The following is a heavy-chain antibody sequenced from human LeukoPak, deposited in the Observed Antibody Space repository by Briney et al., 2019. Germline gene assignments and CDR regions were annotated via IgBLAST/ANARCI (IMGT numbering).Heavy chain of an antibody. CDR1: GFTFSSYA. J-gene: IGHJ5*02. D-gene: IGHD3-16*02. CDR3: AKDSRVDDYVWGSYHIDP. Sequence: HPGGSLRLSCAASGFTFSSYAMSWVRQAPGKGLEWVSAISGSGGSTYYADSVKGRFTISRDNSKNTLYLQMNSLRAEDTAVYYCAKDSRVDDYVWGSYHIDPWGQGTLVTVSS. V-gene: IGHV3-23*01. CDR2: ISGSGGST.